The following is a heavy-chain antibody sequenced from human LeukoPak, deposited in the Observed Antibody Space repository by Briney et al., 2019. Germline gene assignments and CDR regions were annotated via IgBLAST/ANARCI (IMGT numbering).Heavy chain of an antibody. CDR1: GFTFSSYS. V-gene: IGHV4-39*07. CDR3: AREPGGGEAFDI. CDR2: IYYSGST. D-gene: IGHD1-26*01. J-gene: IGHJ3*02. Sequence: GSLRLSCAASGFTFSSYSMNWVRQPPGKGLEWIGSIYYSGSTYYNPSLKSRVTISVDTSKNQFSLKLSSVTAADTAVYYCAREPGGGEAFDIWGQGTMVTVSS.